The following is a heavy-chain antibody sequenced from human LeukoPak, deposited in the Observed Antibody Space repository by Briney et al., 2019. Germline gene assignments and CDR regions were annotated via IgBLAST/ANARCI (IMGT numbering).Heavy chain of an antibody. CDR1: GFTFSSYG. CDR3: AKGAPIAAAGTGPDY. CDR2: IRYDGSNK. D-gene: IGHD6-13*01. Sequence: PGGSLRLSCAASGFTFSSYGMHWVRQAPGKGLEWVAFIRYDGSNKYYADPVKGRFTISRDNSKNTLHLQMNSLRAEDTAVYYCAKGAPIAAAGTGPDYWGQGTLVTVSS. V-gene: IGHV3-30*02. J-gene: IGHJ4*02.